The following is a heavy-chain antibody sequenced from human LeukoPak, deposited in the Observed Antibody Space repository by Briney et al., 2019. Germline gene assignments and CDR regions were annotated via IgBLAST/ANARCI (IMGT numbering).Heavy chain of an antibody. V-gene: IGHV1-2*02. CDR1: GYTFTGYY. CDR2: INPNSGGT. D-gene: IGHD3-22*01. Sequence: ASVKVSCKASGYTFTGYYMHWVRQAPGQGLEWMGWINPNSGGTNYAQKLQGRVTMTTDTSTSTAYMELRSLRSDDTAVYYCARESPRGNTYYYDSSGYHGNHWFDPWGQGTLVTVSS. CDR3: ARESPRGNTYYYDSSGYHGNHWFDP. J-gene: IGHJ5*02.